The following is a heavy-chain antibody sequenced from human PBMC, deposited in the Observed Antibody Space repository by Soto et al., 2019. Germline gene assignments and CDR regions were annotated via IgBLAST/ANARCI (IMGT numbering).Heavy chain of an antibody. V-gene: IGHV4-39*01. CDR2: IYYSGST. Sequence: ETLSHTCTVSGGSSISSSYCWGWIRKPPGKGLEWIGSIYYSGSTYYNPSLKSRVTISVDTSKNQFSLKLSSVTAADTAVYYCARRRKGYSYGYWFDPWGQGTLVTVSS. D-gene: IGHD5-18*01. CDR1: GGSSISSSYC. J-gene: IGHJ5*02. CDR3: ARRRKGYSYGYWFDP.